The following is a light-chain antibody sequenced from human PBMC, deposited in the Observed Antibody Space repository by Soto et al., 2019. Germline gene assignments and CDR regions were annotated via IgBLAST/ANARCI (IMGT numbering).Light chain of an antibody. V-gene: IGKV3-15*01. CDR3: QQYNNWPLT. Sequence: EMVMTQSPATVSVSPGERTTLSCRASQSVSINLAWYQQKPGLAPRLLIYGASTRATGIPARFSGSGSGTDFPLTISSLQSEDFAVYYCQQYNNWPLTFGGGTKVEIK. CDR1: QSVSIN. CDR2: GAS. J-gene: IGKJ4*01.